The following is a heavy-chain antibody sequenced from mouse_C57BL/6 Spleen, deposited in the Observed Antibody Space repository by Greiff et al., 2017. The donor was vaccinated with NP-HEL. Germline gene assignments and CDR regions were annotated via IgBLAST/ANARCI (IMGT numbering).Heavy chain of an antibody. CDR2: ISSGSSTI. J-gene: IGHJ4*01. CDR3: AREGLGRGNAMDY. CDR1: GFTFSDYG. D-gene: IGHD2-4*01. V-gene: IGHV5-17*01. Sequence: EVQRVESGGGLVKPGGSLKLSCAASGFTFSDYGMHWVRQAPEKGLEWVAYISSGSSTIYYADTVKGRFTISRDNAKNTLFLQMTSLRSEDTARYYWAREGLGRGNAMDYWGQGTSVTVSS.